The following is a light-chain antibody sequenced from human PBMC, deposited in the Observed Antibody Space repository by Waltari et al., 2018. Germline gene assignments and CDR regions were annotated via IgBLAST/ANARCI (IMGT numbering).Light chain of an antibody. CDR1: QSVDTS. J-gene: IGKJ5*01. Sequence: EVVLTQSPATLSLSPGERASLSCRASQSVDTSLAWSQQKPGQAPRLLIYDASNRATGIPPRFSGSGSGTDFTLTISSLEPEDFTVYYCQQHSNWPPSITFGQGTRLE. V-gene: IGKV3-11*01. CDR2: DAS. CDR3: QQHSNWPPSIT.